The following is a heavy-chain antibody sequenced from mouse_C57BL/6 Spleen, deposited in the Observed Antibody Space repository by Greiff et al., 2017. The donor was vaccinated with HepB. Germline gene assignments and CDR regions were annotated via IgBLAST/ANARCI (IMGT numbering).Heavy chain of an antibody. Sequence: VQLQQPGAELVKPGASVKVSCKASGYTFTSYWMHWVKQRPGQGLEWIGRIHPSDSDTNYNQKFKGKATLTVDKSSSTAYMQLSSLTSEDSAVYYCAISNYYGSSYVGDYFDYWGQGTTLTVSS. CDR1: GYTFTSYW. CDR3: AISNYYGSSYVGDYFDY. D-gene: IGHD1-1*01. J-gene: IGHJ2*01. CDR2: IHPSDSDT. V-gene: IGHV1-74*01.